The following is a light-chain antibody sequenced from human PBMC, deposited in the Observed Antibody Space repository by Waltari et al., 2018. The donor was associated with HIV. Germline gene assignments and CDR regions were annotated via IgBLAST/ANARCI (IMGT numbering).Light chain of an antibody. CDR2: EVT. V-gene: IGLV2-23*02. J-gene: IGLJ3*02. CDR1: SSDVGIYNL. CDR3: CSYAGSSTWV. Sequence: QSALTQPASVSGSPGQSITISCSGTSSDVGIYNLVSWYQQHPGKAPKLMIYEVTQRPSGVSNRFSGSKSGNTASLTISGLQAEDEAEYYCCSYAGSSTWVFGGGTKLTVL.